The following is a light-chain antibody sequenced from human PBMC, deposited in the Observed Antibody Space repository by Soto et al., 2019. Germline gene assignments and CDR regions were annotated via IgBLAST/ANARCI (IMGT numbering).Light chain of an antibody. Sequence: QSALTQPASVSGSPGQSITISCTGTSSDVCGYNFVSWYQHHPGKAPKLIIYDVTNRPSGISNRFSGSKSGNTASLTISGLQAEDEADYYCTSYTISITYVFGTGTKVTVL. CDR1: SSDVCGYNF. J-gene: IGLJ1*01. CDR2: DVT. CDR3: TSYTISITYV. V-gene: IGLV2-14*03.